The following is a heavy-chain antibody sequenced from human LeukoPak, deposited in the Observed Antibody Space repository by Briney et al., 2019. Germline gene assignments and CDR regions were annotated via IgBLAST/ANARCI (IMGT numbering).Heavy chain of an antibody. CDR1: GFTFSSYA. D-gene: IGHD4-17*01. V-gene: IGHV3-30*04. CDR3: ARGPWDNYGELDY. CDR2: ISYDGSNK. J-gene: IGHJ4*02. Sequence: GGSLRLSCAASGFTFSSYAMHWVRQAPGKRLEWVAVISYDGSNKYYADSVKGRFTISRDNSKNTLYLQMNSLRAEDTAVYYFARGPWDNYGELDYWGQGTLVTVSS.